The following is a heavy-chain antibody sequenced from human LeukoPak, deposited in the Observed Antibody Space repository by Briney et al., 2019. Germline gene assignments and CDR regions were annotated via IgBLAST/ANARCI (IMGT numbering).Heavy chain of an antibody. J-gene: IGHJ6*03. CDR3: AKDRCSNGVGCYYYYMDV. Sequence: GGSLRLSCAASGFTFSSYEMNWVRQAPGKGLEWVSYISSSGSTIYYADSVKGRFSISRDSSKNILYLQMNSLRAEDTAVYYCAKDRCSNGVGCYYYYMDVWGKGTSVTISS. CDR1: GFTFSSYE. V-gene: IGHV3-48*03. CDR2: ISSSGSTI. D-gene: IGHD2-8*01.